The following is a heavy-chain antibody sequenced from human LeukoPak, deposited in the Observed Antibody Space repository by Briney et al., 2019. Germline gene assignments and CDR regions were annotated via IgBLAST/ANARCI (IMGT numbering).Heavy chain of an antibody. CDR1: GYTFTSYY. CDR3: ARAHLHYGDSIHDLDY. V-gene: IGHV1-46*01. D-gene: IGHD4-17*01. Sequence: ASVNVSCKASGYTFTSYYMHWVRPAPGQGLEWMGIIHPSGGSTSYAQKFQGRVTMTRDTSTSTVYMELSSLRSEDTAVYYCARAHLHYGDSIHDLDYWGQGTLVTVSS. CDR2: IHPSGGST. J-gene: IGHJ4*02.